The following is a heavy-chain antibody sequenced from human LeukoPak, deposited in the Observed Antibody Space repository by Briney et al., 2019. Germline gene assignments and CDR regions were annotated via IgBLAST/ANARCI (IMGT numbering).Heavy chain of an antibody. J-gene: IGHJ4*02. D-gene: IGHD1-26*01. V-gene: IGHV1-69*05. CDR2: IIPIFGTA. CDR3: ARRYESGPTFSIDY. CDR1: GGTFSSYA. Sequence: ASVKVSCKASGGTFSSYATSWVRQAPGQGLEWMGGIIPIFGTANYAQKFQGRVTMTTDTSTSTAYMELRSLRSDDTAVYYCARRYESGPTFSIDYWGQGTLVTVSS.